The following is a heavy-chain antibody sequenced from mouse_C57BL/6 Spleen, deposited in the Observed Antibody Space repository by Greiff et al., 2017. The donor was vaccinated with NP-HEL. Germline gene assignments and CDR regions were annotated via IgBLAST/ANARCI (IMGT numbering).Heavy chain of an antibody. J-gene: IGHJ2*01. V-gene: IGHV1-80*01. D-gene: IGHD1-1*01. CDR2: IYPGDGDT. CDR3: ARRGREFYGSSPPYFDY. CDR1: GYAFSSYW. Sequence: QVHVKQSGAELVKPGASVKISCKASGYAFSSYWMNWVKQRPGKGLEWIGQIYPGDGDTNYNGKFKGKATLTADKSSSTAYMQLSSLTSEDSAVYFCARRGREFYGSSPPYFDYWGQGTTLTVSS.